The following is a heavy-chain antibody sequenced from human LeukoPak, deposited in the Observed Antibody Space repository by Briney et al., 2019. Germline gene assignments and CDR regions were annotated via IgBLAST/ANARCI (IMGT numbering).Heavy chain of an antibody. J-gene: IGHJ4*02. Sequence: RGESLKISCKGSGHSFTSYWIGWVRPVPGKGLEWMGIIYPGDSDTRYSPSFQGQVTISADKSISTAYLQWSSLKASDTAMYYCARLVVVTAIGELYPSLWGQGTLVTVSS. V-gene: IGHV5-51*01. D-gene: IGHD2-21*02. CDR3: ARLVVVTAIGELYPSL. CDR2: IYPGDSDT. CDR1: GHSFTSYW.